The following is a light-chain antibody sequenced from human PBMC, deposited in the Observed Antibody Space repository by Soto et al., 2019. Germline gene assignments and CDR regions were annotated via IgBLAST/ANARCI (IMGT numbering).Light chain of an antibody. Sequence: EIVLTQPPGTLSLSTGERATLSCRATESVSSNLAWYQQKPGQAPRLLIYDASTRATGIPARFSGSGSGTEFTLTISSLQSEDFAVYYCQQFNNGLTFGGGTKVDI. CDR2: DAS. CDR1: ESVSSN. V-gene: IGKV3-15*01. CDR3: QQFNNGLT. J-gene: IGKJ4*01.